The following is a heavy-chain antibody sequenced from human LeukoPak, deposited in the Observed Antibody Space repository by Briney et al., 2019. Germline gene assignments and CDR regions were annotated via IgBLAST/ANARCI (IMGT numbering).Heavy chain of an antibody. CDR1: GGSISSYY. CDR3: AREVVVNAFDI. D-gene: IGHD3-22*01. Sequence: SETLSLTCTVSGGSISSYYWSWIRQPPGKGLEWIGYIYYSGSTYYNPSLKSRVTISVDTSKNQFSLKLSSVTAADTAVYYCAREVVVNAFDIWGQGTMVTVSS. CDR2: IYYSGST. J-gene: IGHJ3*02. V-gene: IGHV4-59*01.